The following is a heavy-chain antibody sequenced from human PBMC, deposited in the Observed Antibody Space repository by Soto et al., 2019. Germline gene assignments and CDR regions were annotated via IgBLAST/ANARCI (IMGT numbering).Heavy chain of an antibody. J-gene: IGHJ6*02. Sequence: SETLSLTCTVSGISISSGNYYWSWIRQHPGQGLEWIPYIYYSRNTYYNPSLKSRVTISVDTSENQFSLKLSSMTAADTAVYYCARSQRFGDCARPFYYYGLDVRGQGTTVTDSS. V-gene: IGHV4-31*03. CDR3: ARSQRFGDCARPFYYYGLDV. D-gene: IGHD3-10*01. CDR1: GISISSGNYY. CDR2: IYYSRNT.